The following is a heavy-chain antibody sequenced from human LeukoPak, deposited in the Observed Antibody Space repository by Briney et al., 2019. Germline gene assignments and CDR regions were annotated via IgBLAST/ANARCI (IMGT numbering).Heavy chain of an antibody. CDR3: ARAPTVVPDARIYYYHYGMDV. CDR1: GGTFSSYA. CDR2: IIPIFGTA. J-gene: IGHJ6*04. V-gene: IGHV1-69*06. Sequence: SVKVSCKASGGTFSSYAISWVRQAPGQGLEWMGGIIPIFGTANYAQKFQGRVTITADKSTSTAYMELSSLRSEDTAVYYCARAPTVVPDARIYYYHYGMDVWGKGTTVTVSS. D-gene: IGHD2-2*01.